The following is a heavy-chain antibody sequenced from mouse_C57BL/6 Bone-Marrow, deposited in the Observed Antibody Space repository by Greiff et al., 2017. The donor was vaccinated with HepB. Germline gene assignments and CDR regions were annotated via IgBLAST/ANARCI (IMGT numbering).Heavy chain of an antibody. CDR2: IRNKANGYTT. V-gene: IGHV7-3*01. J-gene: IGHJ3*01. CDR1: GFTFTDYY. CDR3: ARSGSSWFAY. Sequence: EVKPMESGGGLVQPGGSLSLSCAASGFTFTDYYMSWVRQPPGKALEWLGFIRNKANGYTTEYSASVKGRFTISRDNSQSILYLQMNALRAEDSATYYCARSGSSWFAYWGQGTLVTVSA.